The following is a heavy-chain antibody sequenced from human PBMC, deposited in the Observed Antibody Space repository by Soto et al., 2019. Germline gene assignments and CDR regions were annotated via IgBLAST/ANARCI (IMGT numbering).Heavy chain of an antibody. V-gene: IGHV1-46*01. CDR3: AREQVAAAGQTWFDP. J-gene: IGHJ5*02. CDR2: INPSGGST. CDR1: GSTFTSYY. D-gene: IGHD6-13*01. Sequence: ASVKVSCKASGSTFTSYYMHWVRQAPGQGLEWMGIINPSGGSTGYAQKFQGRVTMTRDTSTITVYMELSSLRSEDTAVHYCAREQVAAAGQTWFDPWGQGTLVTVSS.